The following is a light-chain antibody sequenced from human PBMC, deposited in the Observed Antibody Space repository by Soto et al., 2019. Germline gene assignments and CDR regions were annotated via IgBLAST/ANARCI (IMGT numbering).Light chain of an antibody. CDR2: DVS. CDR1: RSDIGAYNY. CDR3: SSFTTSNTVV. V-gene: IGLV2-14*01. Sequence: QSVLTQPASVSGSPGQSITVSCTGTRSDIGAYNYVSWYQQHPGKAPKLMIYDVSNRPSGVSDRFSGSKSGNTASLTISGLQAEDEADYYCSSFTTSNTVVFGGGTKLTVL. J-gene: IGLJ2*01.